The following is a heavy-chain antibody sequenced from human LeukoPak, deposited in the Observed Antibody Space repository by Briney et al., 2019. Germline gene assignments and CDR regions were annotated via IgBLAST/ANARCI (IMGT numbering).Heavy chain of an antibody. V-gene: IGHV3-23*01. J-gene: IGHJ3*02. CDR1: GFTFSSYA. Sequence: GGSLRLSCAASGFTFSSYAMSWVRQAPGKGLEWVSAISGSGGSTYYADSVKGRFTISRDNSKNTLYLQMNSLRAEDTAVYYCAKDLRLVGATWKGNAFDIWGQGTMVTVSS. CDR3: AKDLRLVGATWKGNAFDI. D-gene: IGHD1-26*01. CDR2: ISGSGGST.